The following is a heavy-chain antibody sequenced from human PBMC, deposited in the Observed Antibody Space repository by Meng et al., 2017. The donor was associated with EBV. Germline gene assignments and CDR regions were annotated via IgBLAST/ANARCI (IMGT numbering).Heavy chain of an antibody. D-gene: IGHD6-13*01. Sequence: QYTFEGSGPHLVKPPPTPTLTCTFSGFSLSTSGVGVGWIRQPPGKALEWLALIYWDDDKRYSPSLKSRLTITKDTSKNQVVLTMTNMDPVDTATYYCAHRRDEYSSSWYGWFDPWGQGTLVTVSS. CDR3: AHRRDEYSSSWYGWFDP. J-gene: IGHJ5*02. V-gene: IGHV2-5*02. CDR1: GFSLSTSGVG. CDR2: IYWDDDK.